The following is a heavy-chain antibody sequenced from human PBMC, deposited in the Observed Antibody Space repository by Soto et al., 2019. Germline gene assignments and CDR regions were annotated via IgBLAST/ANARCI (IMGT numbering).Heavy chain of an antibody. CDR1: GGSISSGDYY. D-gene: IGHD3-10*01. Sequence: QVQLQESGPGLVKPSQTLSLTCTVSGGSISSGDYYWSWIRQPPGKGLEWIGYISYSGSTYYNPFLKSRVTLSVDTSKDQFSLELGSVTAADTAVYYCARVGGFGATTIDYWGQGTLVTVSS. CDR2: ISYSGST. J-gene: IGHJ4*02. CDR3: ARVGGFGATTIDY. V-gene: IGHV4-30-4*01.